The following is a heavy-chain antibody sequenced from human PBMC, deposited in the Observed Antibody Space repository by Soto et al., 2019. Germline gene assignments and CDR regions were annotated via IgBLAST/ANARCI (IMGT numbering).Heavy chain of an antibody. V-gene: IGHV4-31*03. Sequence: PSETLSLTCTVSGGSISKGGYYWNWVRQHPGKGLEWIGYIHYSGSTWYNPSLESRVTISVDTSEDQFSLKLRSVTAADTAVYYCARVRGSGSYAAYYFDSWGQGTLVTVSS. CDR1: GGSISKGGYY. CDR2: IHYSGST. CDR3: ARVRGSGSYAAYYFDS. J-gene: IGHJ4*01. D-gene: IGHD3-10*01.